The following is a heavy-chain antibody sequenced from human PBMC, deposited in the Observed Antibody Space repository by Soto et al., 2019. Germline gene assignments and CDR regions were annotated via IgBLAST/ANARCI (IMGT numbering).Heavy chain of an antibody. CDR2: IYYSGST. CDR3: ARGDDFWSGYKQTYYFDY. D-gene: IGHD3-3*01. Sequence: SETLSLTCTVSGGSISSYYWSWIRQPPGKGLEWIGYIYYSGSTNYNPSLKSRVTISVDTSKNQFSLKLSSVTAADTAVYYCARGDDFWSGYKQTYYFDYWGQGTLVTVS. CDR1: GGSISSYY. V-gene: IGHV4-59*01. J-gene: IGHJ4*02.